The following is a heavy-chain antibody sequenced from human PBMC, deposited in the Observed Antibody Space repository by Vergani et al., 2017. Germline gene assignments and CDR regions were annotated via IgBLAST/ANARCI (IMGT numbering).Heavy chain of an antibody. CDR1: GGSISSRGYY. D-gene: IGHD1-1*01. Sequence: QVQLQESGPGLVKPSQTLSLTCTVSGGSISSRGYYWSWIRQHPGKGLEWIGYIYYSGSTYYNPSLKSRVTISVDTSKNQFSLKLSSVTAADTAVYYCARDTAGTTHYYYYYYMDVWGKGTTVTVSS. CDR3: ARDTAGTTHYYYYYYMDV. V-gene: IGHV4-31*03. J-gene: IGHJ6*03. CDR2: IYYSGST.